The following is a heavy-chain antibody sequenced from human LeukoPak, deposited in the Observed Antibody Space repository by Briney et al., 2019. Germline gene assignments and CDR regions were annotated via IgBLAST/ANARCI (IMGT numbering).Heavy chain of an antibody. CDR2: ISSSGSTI. CDR1: GFTFSSYA. Sequence: PGGSLRLSCAASGFTFSSYAMSWVRQAPGKGLEWVSYISSSGSTIYYADSVKGRFTISRDNAKNSLYLQMNSLRAEDTAVYYCARHAKQQLPGGRHWYFDLWGRGTLVTVSS. V-gene: IGHV3-48*04. J-gene: IGHJ2*01. CDR3: ARHAKQQLPGGRHWYFDL. D-gene: IGHD6-13*01.